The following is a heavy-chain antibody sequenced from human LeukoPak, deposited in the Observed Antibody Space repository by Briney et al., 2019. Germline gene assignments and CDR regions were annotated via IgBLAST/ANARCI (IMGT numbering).Heavy chain of an antibody. Sequence: ASVKVSCKASGYTFTGYYMHWVRQAPGQGLEWMGWINPNSGGTNYAQKFQGRVTMTGDTSTSTAYMELSRLRSDDTAVYYCAREDSSSWYLGDYAFDIWGQGTMVTVSS. CDR1: GYTFTGYY. CDR2: INPNSGGT. D-gene: IGHD6-13*01. CDR3: AREDSSSWYLGDYAFDI. V-gene: IGHV1-2*02. J-gene: IGHJ3*02.